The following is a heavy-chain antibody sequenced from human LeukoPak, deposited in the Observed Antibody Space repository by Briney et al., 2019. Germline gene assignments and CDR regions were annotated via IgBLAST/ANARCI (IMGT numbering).Heavy chain of an antibody. D-gene: IGHD2-2*01. J-gene: IGHJ4*02. CDR1: GFTFSNSA. V-gene: IGHV3-23*01. CDR3: AKDSSPSY. CDR2: ISASGGST. Sequence: PGGSLRLSCAASGFTFSNSAMTWVRQAPGKGLEWVSDISASGGSTYYADSVKGRFTISRDNSKNTLYLQMNSLRAEDTAVYYCAKDSSPSYWGQGTLVTVSS.